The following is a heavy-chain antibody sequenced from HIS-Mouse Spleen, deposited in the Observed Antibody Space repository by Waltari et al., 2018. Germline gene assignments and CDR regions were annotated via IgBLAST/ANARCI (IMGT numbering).Heavy chain of an antibody. D-gene: IGHD6-6*01. CDR3: ARDLGYSSSSEVWFDP. CDR2: IKSDGSST. J-gene: IGHJ5*02. V-gene: IGHV3-74*01. Sequence: EVQLVESGGGLVQPGGSLRLSCAASGFTFSSYWMHWVRQAPGKGLVWVSRIKSDGSSTSYADSVKGRFTISRDNAKNTLYLQMNSLRAEDTAVYYCARDLGYSSSSEVWFDPWGQGTLVTVSS. CDR1: GFTFSSYW.